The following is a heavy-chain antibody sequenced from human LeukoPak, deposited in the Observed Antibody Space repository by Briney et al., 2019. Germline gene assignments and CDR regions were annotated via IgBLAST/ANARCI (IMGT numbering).Heavy chain of an antibody. Sequence: GGSLRLSCAASGFTFSSYAMHWVRQAPGKGLEGVAVISYDGSNKYYADSVKGRFTISRDNSKNTLYLQMNSLRAEDTAVYYCARQSFRYCSGGSCYRLDYWGQGTLVTVSS. J-gene: IGHJ4*02. CDR3: ARQSFRYCSGGSCYRLDY. CDR2: ISYDGSNK. V-gene: IGHV3-30*04. CDR1: GFTFSSYA. D-gene: IGHD2-15*01.